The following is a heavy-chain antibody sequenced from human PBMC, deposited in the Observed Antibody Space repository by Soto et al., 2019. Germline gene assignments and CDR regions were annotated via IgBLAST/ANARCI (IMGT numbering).Heavy chain of an antibody. CDR2: VGGSNSDT. J-gene: IGHJ3*02. V-gene: IGHV3-23*01. D-gene: IGHD2-8*01. CDR1: GFRFSNYA. Sequence: EVQLLESGGGLVQPGGSLEISCGASGFRFSNYAMSWVRQAPGKGPEWVSSVGGSNSDTDYADSVKGRFTISRDNSKNTLYLQINSLRAEDTAIYFCAKDFIPMNGVYDAFHIWGQRKTVTVSS. CDR3: AKDFIPMNGVYDAFHI.